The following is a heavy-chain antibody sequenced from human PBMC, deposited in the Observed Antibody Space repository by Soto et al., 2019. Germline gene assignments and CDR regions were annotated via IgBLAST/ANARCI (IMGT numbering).Heavy chain of an antibody. CDR2: ISGSGGST. V-gene: IGHV3-23*01. Sequence: GSLRLSCVGSGFSFSMFAMSWVQHAPGKGLDWISSISGSGGSTYYADSVKGRFTVSRDNSKTTVFLQMNSLRTEDTAVYFCAKERNFWSGTAGFDSWGQDSPVTVSS. D-gene: IGHD3-3*01. CDR3: AKERNFWSGTAGFDS. J-gene: IGHJ5*01. CDR1: GFSFSMFA.